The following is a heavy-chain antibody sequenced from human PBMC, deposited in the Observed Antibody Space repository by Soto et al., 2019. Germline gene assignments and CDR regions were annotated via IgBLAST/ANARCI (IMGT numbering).Heavy chain of an antibody. V-gene: IGHV3-33*01. CDR2: IWYDGSNK. CDR1: GFTFSNYG. Sequence: GGSLRLSCAASGFTFSNYGMHWVRQAPGKGLEWVAVIWYDGSNKYYADSVKGRFTISRDNSKNTLYLQMNSLRAEDTAVYYCARVNSGTYSYVDYWGQGTLVTVSS. J-gene: IGHJ4*02. D-gene: IGHD1-26*01. CDR3: ARVNSGTYSYVDY.